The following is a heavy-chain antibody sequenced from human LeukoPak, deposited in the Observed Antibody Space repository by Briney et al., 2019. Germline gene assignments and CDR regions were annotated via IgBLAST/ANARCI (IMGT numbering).Heavy chain of an antibody. J-gene: IGHJ4*02. Sequence: SETLSLTCTASGGSISSSSYYWGWIRQPPGKGLEWIGSIYYSGSTYYNPSLKSRVTISVDTSKNQFSLKLSSATAADTAVYYCARLATGYYFDYWGQGTLVTVSS. CDR2: IYYSGST. CDR1: GGSISSSSYY. V-gene: IGHV4-39*01. D-gene: IGHD3-10*01. CDR3: ARLATGYYFDY.